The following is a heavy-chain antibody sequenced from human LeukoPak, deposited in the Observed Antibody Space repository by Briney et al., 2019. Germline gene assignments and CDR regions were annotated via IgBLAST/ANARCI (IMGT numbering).Heavy chain of an antibody. CDR3: ASSSPLIAARPPYDAFDI. Sequence: SVKVSCKASGGTFSSYAISWVRQAPGQGLEWMGGIIPIFGTANYAQKFRGRVTITADESTSTAYMELSSLRSEDTAVYYCASSSPLIAARPPYDAFDIWGQGTMVTVSS. D-gene: IGHD6-6*01. J-gene: IGHJ3*02. CDR2: IIPIFGTA. V-gene: IGHV1-69*13. CDR1: GGTFSSYA.